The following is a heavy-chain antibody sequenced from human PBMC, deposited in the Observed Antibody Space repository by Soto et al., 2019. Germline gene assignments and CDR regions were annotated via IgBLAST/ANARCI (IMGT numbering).Heavy chain of an antibody. J-gene: IGHJ4*02. Sequence: EVQLLESGGGLVQPGGSLRLFCAASGFTFSNYAMTWVRQAPGKGLEWVSTFTTGGSTYYSDSVKGRFTVSRDNSKSTVYLQMNSLRAEDTAVYYCARTDKFNSQSSGWANRFDYWGQGTLVTVSS. CDR2: FTTGGST. CDR1: GFTFSNYA. D-gene: IGHD6-19*01. CDR3: ARTDKFNSQSSGWANRFDY. V-gene: IGHV3-23*01.